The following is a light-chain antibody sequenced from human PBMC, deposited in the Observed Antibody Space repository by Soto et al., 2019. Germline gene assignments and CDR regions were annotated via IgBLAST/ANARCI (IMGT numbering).Light chain of an antibody. CDR2: WAS. Sequence: DIVMTQSPDSLAVSLGERATINCKSSQSVLYSSNNKNYLAWYQQNPGQPPKLLIYWASTRESGVPDRFSGSGSGTDFTLTISRLQAEDVAVYYCQQYYNTPFTFGPGTKVYIK. J-gene: IGKJ3*01. V-gene: IGKV4-1*01. CDR1: QSVLYSSNNKNY. CDR3: QQYYNTPFT.